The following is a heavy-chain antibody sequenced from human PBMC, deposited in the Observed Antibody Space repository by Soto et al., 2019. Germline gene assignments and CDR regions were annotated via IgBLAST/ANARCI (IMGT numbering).Heavy chain of an antibody. V-gene: IGHV5-51*01. CDR1: GYSFSSYW. D-gene: IGHD2-15*01. CDR3: ARLGFGGHFGSYYFYGMDV. Sequence: PGESLKISCQGSGYSFSSYWIAWVRQMSGKGLEWVGVIHPGDSDTRYSPSFQGQVTISADKSISTVYVQRASLKASDTAMYYCARLGFGGHFGSYYFYGMDVWGQGTTVTVSS. CDR2: IHPGDSDT. J-gene: IGHJ6*02.